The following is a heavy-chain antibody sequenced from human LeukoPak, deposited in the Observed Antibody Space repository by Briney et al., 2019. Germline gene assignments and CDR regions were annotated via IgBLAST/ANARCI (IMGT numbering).Heavy chain of an antibody. V-gene: IGHV3-7*01. CDR2: IKQDGSEK. CDR1: GFTFSSYW. J-gene: IGHJ4*02. CDR3: ARPYYYSSGSHPF. Sequence: PGGSLRLSCAASGFTFSSYWISWVRQAPGKGLEWVANIKQDGSEKNYVDSVKGRFTTSRDNAKNSLYLHMNSLRAEDTAMYYCARPYYYSSGSHPFWGQGTLVTVSS. D-gene: IGHD3-10*01.